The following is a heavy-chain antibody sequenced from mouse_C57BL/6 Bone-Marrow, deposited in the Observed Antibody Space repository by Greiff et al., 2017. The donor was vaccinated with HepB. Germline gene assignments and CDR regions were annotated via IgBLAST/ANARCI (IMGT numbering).Heavy chain of an antibody. J-gene: IGHJ1*03. Sequence: QVQLQQSGPELVKPGASVKISCKASGYSFTSYYIHWVKQRPGQGLEWIGWIYPGSGNTKYNEKFKGKATLTADTSSSTAYMQLSSLTSEDSAVYYCARPTVVATEHWYFDVWGTGTTVTVSS. D-gene: IGHD1-1*01. CDR3: ARPTVVATEHWYFDV. CDR2: IYPGSGNT. V-gene: IGHV1-66*01. CDR1: GYSFTSYY.